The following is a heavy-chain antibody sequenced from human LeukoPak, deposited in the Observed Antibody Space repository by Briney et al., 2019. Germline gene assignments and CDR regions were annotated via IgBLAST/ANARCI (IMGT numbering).Heavy chain of an antibody. CDR1: GYSFTNYA. V-gene: IGHV7-4-1*02. Sequence: GASVKVSCKASGYSFTNYAMNWVRQAPGQGLEWMGWINTNTGNPTYAQGFTGRFVFSLDTSVSTAYLQISSLKAEDTAVYYCARVGDPFDSSGYAKPYWGQGTLVTVSS. D-gene: IGHD3-22*01. CDR3: ARVGDPFDSSGYAKPY. CDR2: INTNTGNP. J-gene: IGHJ4*02.